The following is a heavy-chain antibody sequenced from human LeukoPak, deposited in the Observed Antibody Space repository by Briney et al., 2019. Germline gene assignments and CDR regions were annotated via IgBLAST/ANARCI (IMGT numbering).Heavy chain of an antibody. J-gene: IGHJ1*01. D-gene: IGHD4-17*01. CDR3: ASISYGDYEH. Sequence: GGSLRLSCVVSGFTFGSYWVNWVRQAPGKGLEWVANIRQDGSEKKYVDSVKGRFTISRDNAKNALYLQLNSLRAEDTAVYYCASISYGDYEHWGQGTLVTVSS. CDR2: IRQDGSEK. CDR1: GFTFGSYW. V-gene: IGHV3-7*05.